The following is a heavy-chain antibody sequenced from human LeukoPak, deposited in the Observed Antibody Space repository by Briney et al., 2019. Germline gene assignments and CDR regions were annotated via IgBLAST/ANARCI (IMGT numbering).Heavy chain of an antibody. Sequence: ASVKVSCKASGYTFIGYAITWVRQAPGQGLEWMGWINPNSGGTNYAQKFQGRVTMARDTSISTAYMELSRLRSDDTAVYYCARIRITIFGVVIDPGDYWGQGTLVTVSS. CDR2: INPNSGGT. CDR3: ARIRITIFGVVIDPGDY. V-gene: IGHV1-2*02. J-gene: IGHJ4*02. CDR1: GYTFIGYA. D-gene: IGHD3-3*01.